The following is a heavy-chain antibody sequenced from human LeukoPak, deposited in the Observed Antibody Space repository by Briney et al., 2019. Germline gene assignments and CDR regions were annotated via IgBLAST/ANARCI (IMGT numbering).Heavy chain of an antibody. J-gene: IGHJ4*02. CDR3: AKRKNGYNNVYLDY. V-gene: IGHV3-23*01. Sequence: GGSLRLSCAASGFTFSSYAMSWVRQAPGKGLEWVSAISGSGGSTCYADSVKGRFTISRDNSKNTLYLKMNSLRAEDTAVYYCAKRKNGYNNVYLDYWGQGTLVTVSS. CDR1: GFTFSSYA. CDR2: ISGSGGST. D-gene: IGHD5-24*01.